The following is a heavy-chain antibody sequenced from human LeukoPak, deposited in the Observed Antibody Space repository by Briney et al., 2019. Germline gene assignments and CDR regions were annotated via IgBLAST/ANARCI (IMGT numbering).Heavy chain of an antibody. Sequence: GGSLRLSCAASGFTFSSYSMNWVRQAPGKGLEWVSPISSSSSYIYYADSVKGRFTISRDNAKNSLYLQMNSLRAEDTAVYYCAREYCSSTSCYTLDYWGQGTLVTVSS. CDR1: GFTFSSYS. V-gene: IGHV3-21*01. CDR3: AREYCSSTSCYTLDY. J-gene: IGHJ4*02. D-gene: IGHD2-2*02. CDR2: ISSSSSYI.